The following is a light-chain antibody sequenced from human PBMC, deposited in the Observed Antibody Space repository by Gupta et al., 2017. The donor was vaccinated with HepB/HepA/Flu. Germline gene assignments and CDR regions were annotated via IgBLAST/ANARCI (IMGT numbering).Light chain of an antibody. Sequence: EIVLTQSPGTLSLSPGERATLSCRASQSVSSSYLAWYQQKPGQAPRLLIYGASSRATGIPDRFSGSGYGTDFTLTISRREPEDFAVYYCQQYGSSPVYTFGQWTKLEIK. CDR1: QSVSSSY. CDR3: QQYGSSPVYT. J-gene: IGKJ2*01. V-gene: IGKV3-20*01. CDR2: GAS.